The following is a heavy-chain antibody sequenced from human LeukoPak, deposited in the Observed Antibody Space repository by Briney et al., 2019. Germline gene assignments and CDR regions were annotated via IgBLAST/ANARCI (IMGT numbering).Heavy chain of an antibody. CDR3: AGRYDYVLTDY. V-gene: IGHV3-66*01. CDR2: IYSGGST. J-gene: IGHJ4*02. Sequence: GGSLRLSCAASGFTVSSNYMSWVRQAPGKGLEWVSVIYSGGSTYYADSVKGRFTISRDNSKNTLYLQMNSLRAEDTAVYYCAGRYDYVLTDYWGQGTLATVSS. CDR1: GFTVSSNY. D-gene: IGHD3-16*01.